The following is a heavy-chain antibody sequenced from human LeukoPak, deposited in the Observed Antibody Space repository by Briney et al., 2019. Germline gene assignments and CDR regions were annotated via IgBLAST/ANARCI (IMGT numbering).Heavy chain of an antibody. CDR2: IYYSGST. CDR1: GGSISSSSYY. D-gene: IGHD6-13*01. CDR3: ARGVYRYSSSWYRAFKGGRHNWFDP. Sequence: PSETLSLTCTVSGGSISSSSYYWGWIRQPPGKGLEWIGSIYYSGSTYYNPSLKSRVTISVDTSKNQFSLKLSSVTAADTAVYYCARGVYRYSSSWYRAFKGGRHNWFDPWGQGTLVTVSS. V-gene: IGHV4-39*01. J-gene: IGHJ5*02.